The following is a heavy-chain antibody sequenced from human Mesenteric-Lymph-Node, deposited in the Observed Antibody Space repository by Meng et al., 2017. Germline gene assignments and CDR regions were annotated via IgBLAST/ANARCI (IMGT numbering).Heavy chain of an antibody. J-gene: IGHJ5*02. V-gene: IGHV4-4*02. CDR1: GDCISSDIW. CDR3: ARTNYGDYNWFDP. CDR2: VYHRGDT. Sequence: QVEVPESGPGLVCASGTLSLSCTVSGDCISSDIWWSWVRQPPGKGLVWFGAVYHRGDTNYNPSLKSRVVISVDRSKNQFSLNLSSVPAADTAVYFCARTNYGDYNWFDPWGQGTLVTVSS. D-gene: IGHD4-17*01.